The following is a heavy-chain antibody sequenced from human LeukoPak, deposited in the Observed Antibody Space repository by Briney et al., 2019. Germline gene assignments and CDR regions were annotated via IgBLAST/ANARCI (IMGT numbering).Heavy chain of an antibody. CDR3: ARGHSGNWFDP. V-gene: IGHV1-18*01. J-gene: IGHJ5*02. CDR1: GYTFTSYD. CDR2: ISTYNGNT. Sequence: ASVKVSFTASGYTFTSYDISWVRQAPGQGLEWMGWISTYNGNTNYAQKLQGRVTMTTDTITTTDYMELRGLRSDDTAVYCCARGHSGNWFDPWGQGTLVTVSS. D-gene: IGHD1-26*01.